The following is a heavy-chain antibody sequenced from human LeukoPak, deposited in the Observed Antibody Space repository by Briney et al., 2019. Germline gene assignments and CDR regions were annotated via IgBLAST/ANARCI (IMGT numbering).Heavy chain of an antibody. V-gene: IGHV5-51*01. CDR3: ARRVWGETYYYGSSGYYENWFDP. CDR1: GYSFTSYW. CDR2: IYPGDSDT. D-gene: IGHD3-22*01. J-gene: IGHJ5*02. Sequence: GESLKISCKGSGYSFTSYWIGWVRQMPGKGLEWMGIIYPGDSDTRYSPSFQGQVTISADKSISTAYLQWSSLKASDTAMYYCARRVWGETYYYGSSGYYENWFDPWGQGTLVTVSS.